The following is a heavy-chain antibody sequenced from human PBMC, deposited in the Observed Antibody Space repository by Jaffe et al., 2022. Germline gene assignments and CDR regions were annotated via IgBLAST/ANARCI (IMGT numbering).Heavy chain of an antibody. D-gene: IGHD1-1*01. CDR3: ATTMSSLNYFDY. CDR1: GFTFKSEW. V-gene: IGHV3-74*01. Sequence: EVQLVESGGGLVEPGGSLRLSCEASGFTFKSEWIHWVRQAPGKGLLWVSRIKTDGSSTSYADSVEGRFTVSRDNAKNTLYLQMSSLRAEDTAVYYCATTMSSLNYFDYWGQGILVTVSS. J-gene: IGHJ4*02. CDR2: IKTDGSST.